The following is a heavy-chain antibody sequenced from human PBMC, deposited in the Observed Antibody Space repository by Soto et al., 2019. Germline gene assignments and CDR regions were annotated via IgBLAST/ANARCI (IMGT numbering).Heavy chain of an antibody. CDR2: IYGTGNT. D-gene: IGHD6-13*01. J-gene: IGHJ6*02. CDR3: TSSSRYSTDV. Sequence: QLQLQESGPGLVKPSETLSLSCTVSGGSITSSFYWGWIRQPPGKGLEWIGSIYGTGNTYYNPDLKGRVTISADTSKNQFSLNLISVTAPDTAVYYCTSSSRYSTDVWGQGATVTVS. V-gene: IGHV4-39*01. CDR1: GGSITSSFY.